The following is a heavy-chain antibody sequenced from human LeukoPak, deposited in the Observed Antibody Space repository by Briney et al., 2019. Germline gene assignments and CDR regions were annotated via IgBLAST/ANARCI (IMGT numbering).Heavy chain of an antibody. CDR2: ISSSGSTI. V-gene: IGHV3-48*03. J-gene: IGHJ6*04. D-gene: IGHD3-16*01. CDR3: ARDWGYGMDV. Sequence: QPGGSLRLSCAASGFTFSSYEMNWVRQAPGKGLEWVSYISSSGSTIYYADSVKGRFTISRDNAKNSRYLQMNSLRAEDTAVYYCARDWGYGMDVWGKGTTVTVSS. CDR1: GFTFSSYE.